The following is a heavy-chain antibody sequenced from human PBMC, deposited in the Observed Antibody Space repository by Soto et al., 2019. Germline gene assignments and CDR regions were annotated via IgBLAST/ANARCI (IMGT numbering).Heavy chain of an antibody. CDR3: ARARTIFGVVIIGSADIFDY. J-gene: IGHJ4*02. Sequence: SETLSLTCTVSGGSISSSSYYWGWIRQPPGKGLEWIGSIYYSGSTYYNPSLKSRVTISVDTSKNQFSLKLSSVTAADTAVYYCARARTIFGVVIIGSADIFDYWGQGTLVTVSS. CDR2: IYYSGST. D-gene: IGHD3-3*01. CDR1: GGSISSSSYY. V-gene: IGHV4-39*01.